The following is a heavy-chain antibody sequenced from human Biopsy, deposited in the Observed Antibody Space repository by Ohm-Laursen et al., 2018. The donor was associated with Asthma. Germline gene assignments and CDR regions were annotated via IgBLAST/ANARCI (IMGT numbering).Heavy chain of an antibody. V-gene: IGHV3-30*18. D-gene: IGHD1-1*01. CDR1: GFSFNSYA. J-gene: IGHJ3*02. CDR3: AKESGSNYAFDI. CDR2: ISKDASTQ. Sequence: SLRLSCAVSGFSFNSYAIHWVRQAPGKGLEWVGVISKDASTQDYADSVKGRFTMARDNSKNTLYLQMNSLRAEDTAVYYCAKESGSNYAFDIWGQGTMVTVSS.